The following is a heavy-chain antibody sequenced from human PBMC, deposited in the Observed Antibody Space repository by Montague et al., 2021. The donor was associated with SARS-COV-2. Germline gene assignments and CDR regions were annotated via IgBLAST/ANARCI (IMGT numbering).Heavy chain of an antibody. Sequence: SETLSLTCAVYGGSFSDYYWSWIRQPPGEGLGWIGEINHRGTSNYNPSLKSRVSISVDTFKNQFSLYLDSVTAAATAVYYCARGRQHFYMIVVVMTGGACYFDYWGQGTLVTGSS. CDR1: GGSFSDYY. D-gene: IGHD3-22*01. CDR3: ARGRQHFYMIVVVMTGGACYFDY. CDR2: INHRGTS. V-gene: IGHV4-34*01. J-gene: IGHJ4*02.